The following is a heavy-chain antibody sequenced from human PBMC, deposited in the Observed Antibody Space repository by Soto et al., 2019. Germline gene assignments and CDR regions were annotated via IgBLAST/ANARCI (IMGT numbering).Heavy chain of an antibody. Sequence: QVQLVQSGAEVKKPGSSVKVSCKASGGTFSSYTISWVRQAPGQGLEWMGRIIPILGIANYAQKFQGRVTITADKSTSTAYMELSSLRSEDTAVYYCAREGAGVEWLFEPFDYWAQGTLVTVSS. D-gene: IGHD3-3*01. CDR2: IIPILGIA. V-gene: IGHV1-69*08. J-gene: IGHJ4*02. CDR3: AREGAGVEWLFEPFDY. CDR1: GGTFSSYT.